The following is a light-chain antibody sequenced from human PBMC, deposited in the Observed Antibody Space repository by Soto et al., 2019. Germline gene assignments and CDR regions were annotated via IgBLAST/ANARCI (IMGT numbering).Light chain of an antibody. CDR3: QQYNKWPPWT. CDR1: QSVSSN. V-gene: IGKV3-15*01. J-gene: IGKJ1*01. Sequence: ELVMTQSPAILSVSPGERATLSCRASQSVSSNLAWYQQKPGQAPRLLIYGASTRATGIPARFSGSGSGTEFTLTISSLQSEDFAVYYCQQYNKWPPWTFGQGTKVDIK. CDR2: GAS.